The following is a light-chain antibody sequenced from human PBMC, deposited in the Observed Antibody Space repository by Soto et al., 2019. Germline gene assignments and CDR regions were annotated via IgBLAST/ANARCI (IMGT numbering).Light chain of an antibody. CDR2: GAS. CDR1: RSISTF. V-gene: IGKV1-39*01. J-gene: IGKJ4*01. CDR3: QHIDTFRLT. Sequence: DIQMTQSPSSLSASVGDRVTITCRASRSISTFLNWYQQKPGKAPNLLIYGASSLHSGVPSRFSGSGSGTDFTLSISSLQPEDFATYYCQHIDTFRLTFGGGTKVELK.